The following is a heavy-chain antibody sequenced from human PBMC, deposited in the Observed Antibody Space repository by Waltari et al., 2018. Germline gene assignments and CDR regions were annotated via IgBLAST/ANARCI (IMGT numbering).Heavy chain of an antibody. CDR3: ARSMVVTSSDAFDI. Sequence: QLQLQESGPGLVKPSETLSLTCTVSGGSISSSSYYWGWIRQPPGKGLEWIGSIYYSGSTYYNPSLKSRVTISVDTSKNQFSLKLSSVTAADTAVYYCARSMVVTSSDAFDIWGQGTMVTVSS. D-gene: IGHD2-21*02. CDR2: IYYSGST. J-gene: IGHJ3*02. V-gene: IGHV4-39*01. CDR1: GGSISSSSYY.